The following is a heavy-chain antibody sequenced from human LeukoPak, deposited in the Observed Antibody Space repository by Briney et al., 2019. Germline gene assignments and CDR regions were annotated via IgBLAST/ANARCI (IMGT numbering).Heavy chain of an antibody. CDR3: ARVNYDSSGYYPYYFDY. Sequence: ASVKVSCKASGYTLTGYYMHWVRQAPGQGLEWMGWINPNSGGTNYAQKFQGRVTMTRDTSISTAYMELSRLRSDDTAVYYCARVNYDSSGYYPYYFDYWGQGTLVTVSS. CDR1: GYTLTGYY. D-gene: IGHD3-22*01. J-gene: IGHJ4*02. CDR2: INPNSGGT. V-gene: IGHV1-2*02.